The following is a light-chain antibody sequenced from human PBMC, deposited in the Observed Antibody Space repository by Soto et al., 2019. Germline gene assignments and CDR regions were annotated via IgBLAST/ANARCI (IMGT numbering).Light chain of an antibody. Sequence: PGERATLSCRASQSVSSYLAWYQQKPGQAPRLLIYEASSRATGIPDRFSGSGSGTDFTLTISRLEPEDFAVYYCQQYRTFGQGTKVDI. CDR3: QQYRT. V-gene: IGKV3-20*01. CDR2: EAS. J-gene: IGKJ1*01. CDR1: QSVSSY.